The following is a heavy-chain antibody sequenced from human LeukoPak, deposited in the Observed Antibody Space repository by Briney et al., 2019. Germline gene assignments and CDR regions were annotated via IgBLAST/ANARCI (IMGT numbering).Heavy chain of an antibody. D-gene: IGHD3-22*01. CDR2: ISGSGGST. V-gene: IGHV3-23*01. CDR1: GFTFSSYA. J-gene: IGHJ4*02. Sequence: GGSLRLSCAASGFTFSSYAMSWVRQAPGKELEWVSAISGSGGSTCYADSVKGRFTISRDNSKNTLYLQMNSLRAEDTAVYYCAKTALGYYYDSSGTSLDYWGQGTLVTVSS. CDR3: AKTALGYYYDSSGTSLDY.